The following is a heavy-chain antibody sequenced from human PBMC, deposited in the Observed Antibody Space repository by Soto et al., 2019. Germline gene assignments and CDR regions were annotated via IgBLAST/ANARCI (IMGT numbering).Heavy chain of an antibody. J-gene: IGHJ6*02. CDR1: GFTFSSYS. CDR2: ISSSSSSI. D-gene: IGHD6-13*01. V-gene: IGHV3-48*02. Sequence: EVQLVESGGGLVQPGGSLRLSCAASGFTFSSYSMNWVRQAPGKGLEWVSYISSSSSSIYYEDSVRGRFTISRDNAKNXLXXHMNSLRDEDTALYYCSRGMAAAGPGYFYYYGMDVWGQGTTVTVSS. CDR3: SRGMAAAGPGYFYYYGMDV.